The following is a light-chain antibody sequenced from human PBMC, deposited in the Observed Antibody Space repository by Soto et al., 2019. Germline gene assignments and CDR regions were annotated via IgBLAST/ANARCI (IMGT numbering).Light chain of an antibody. CDR2: SNS. J-gene: IGLJ1*01. Sequence: QSVLTQPASVSGTPGQGVTFSCSGSSSNIGGNTVSWFQHLPRTAPKLLIFSNSQRPSGVPDRFSGAKSGTSASLAISGLQSEDEANYYCATWDDGLSAYVFGTGTKVTVL. CDR3: ATWDDGLSAYV. CDR1: SSNIGGNT. V-gene: IGLV1-44*01.